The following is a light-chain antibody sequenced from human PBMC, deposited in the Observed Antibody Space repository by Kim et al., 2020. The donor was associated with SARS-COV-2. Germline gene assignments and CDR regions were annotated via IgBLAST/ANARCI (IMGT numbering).Light chain of an antibody. V-gene: IGLV2-23*02. CDR1: SSDVGSYNL. J-gene: IGLJ3*02. Sequence: GQSITISGTGTSSDVGSYNLVSWYQQHPGKAPKLMIYEVSKRPSGVSNRFSGSKSGNTASLTISGLQAEDEADYYCCSYAGSSDWVFGGGTKLTVL. CDR3: CSYAGSSDWV. CDR2: EVS.